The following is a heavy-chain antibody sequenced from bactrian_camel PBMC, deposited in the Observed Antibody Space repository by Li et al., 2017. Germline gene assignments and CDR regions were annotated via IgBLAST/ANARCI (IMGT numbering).Heavy chain of an antibody. CDR2: IYSDGSET. CDR3: AARGPYCYTKLSVRDLTY. CDR1: AYVFSDNC. D-gene: IGHD2*01. Sequence: VQLVESGGGSVEAGGSLRLSCATSAYVFSDNCFAWFRQIPGKGLEWLSIIYSDGSETYYADSVKGRFTISQDNAKNTVYLQMNSLKPEDTAMYYCAARGPYCYTKLSVRDLTYWGQGTQVTVS. J-gene: IGHJ4*01. V-gene: IGHV3S6*01.